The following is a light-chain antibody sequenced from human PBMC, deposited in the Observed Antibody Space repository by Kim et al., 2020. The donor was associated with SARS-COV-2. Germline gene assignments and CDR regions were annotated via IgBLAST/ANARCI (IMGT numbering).Light chain of an antibody. J-gene: IGLJ2*01. CDR1: KLGDKY. Sequence: SYELTQPPSVSVSPGQTASITCSGDKLGDKYASWYQQKPGQSPVLVIYQDRKRPSGIPERFSGSNSGTTATLTISGTQAMDEADYYCQAWDSSTVVFGGGTQLTVL. V-gene: IGLV3-1*01. CDR2: QDR. CDR3: QAWDSSTVV.